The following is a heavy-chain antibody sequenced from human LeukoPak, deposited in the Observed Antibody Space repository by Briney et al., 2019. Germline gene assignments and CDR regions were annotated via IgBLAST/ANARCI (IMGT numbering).Heavy chain of an antibody. CDR1: GYTFTRYY. CDR2: MNPNSGNT. CDR3: ARGPELAVAIDY. D-gene: IGHD6-19*01. J-gene: IGHJ4*02. V-gene: IGHV1-8*03. Sequence: GASVKVSCKASGYTFTRYYLHWVRQAPGQGLEWMGWMNPNSGNTGYAQKFQGRVTITRNTSISTAYMELSSLRSEDTAVYYCARGPELAVAIDYWGQGTLVTVSS.